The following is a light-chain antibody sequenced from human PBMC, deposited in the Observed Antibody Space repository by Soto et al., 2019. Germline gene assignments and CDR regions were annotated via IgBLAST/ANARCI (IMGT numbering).Light chain of an antibody. Sequence: DIQMTQSPSSLSASVGDRVTITCRASQSISSNLKWYQQKPGKAPKLLIYTAASLQSGVPSRFSGSGSGKDFTLTIASLQLEDVATYYCQQSNSLPPTFGQGTKVEIK. CDR3: QQSNSLPPT. J-gene: IGKJ1*01. V-gene: IGKV1-39*01. CDR2: TAA. CDR1: QSISSN.